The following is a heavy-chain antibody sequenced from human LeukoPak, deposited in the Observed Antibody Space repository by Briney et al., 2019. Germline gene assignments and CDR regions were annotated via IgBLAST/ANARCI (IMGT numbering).Heavy chain of an antibody. CDR2: IYPGDSDT. CDR3: ARLYYYDSSGYYYFDY. Sequence: GESLKISCKGSGYSFTSYWIGCVRQMPGKGLEWMGIIYPGDSDTRYSPSFQGQVTISADKSISTAYLQWSSLKASDTAMYYCARLYYYDSSGYYYFDYWGQGTLVTVSS. CDR1: GYSFTSYW. J-gene: IGHJ4*02. V-gene: IGHV5-51*01. D-gene: IGHD3-22*01.